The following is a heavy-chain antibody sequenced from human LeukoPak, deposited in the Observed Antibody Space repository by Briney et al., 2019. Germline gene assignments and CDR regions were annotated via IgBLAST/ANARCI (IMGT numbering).Heavy chain of an antibody. Sequence: ASVKVSCKASGCTFSSYTMNWVRQAPGQGLEWMGWINTNTGNPTYAQGFTGRFVFSLDTSVSTAYLQISSLKAEDTAVYYCARALSSTWYYFDYWGQGTLVTVSS. CDR3: ARALSSTWYYFDY. CDR2: INTNTGNP. D-gene: IGHD6-13*01. V-gene: IGHV7-4-1*02. CDR1: GCTFSSYT. J-gene: IGHJ4*02.